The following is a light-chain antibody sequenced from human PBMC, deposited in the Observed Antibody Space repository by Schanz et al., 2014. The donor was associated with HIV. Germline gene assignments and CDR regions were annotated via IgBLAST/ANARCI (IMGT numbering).Light chain of an antibody. V-gene: IGLV1-40*01. CDR3: LSYDRSLSGPYL. CDR1: RSNIGAGYD. J-gene: IGLJ1*01. Sequence: QSVLTQPPSVSAAPGQRVTISCTGSRSNIGAGYDVHWYQHLPGTAPKLLIYGSTNRPSGVPDRFSGSKSGTAASLAISGLQSEYEADYYCLSYDRSLSGPYLFGTGTKLTVL. CDR2: GST.